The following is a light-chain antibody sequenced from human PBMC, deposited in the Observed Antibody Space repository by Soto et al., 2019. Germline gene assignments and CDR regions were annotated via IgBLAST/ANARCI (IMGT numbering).Light chain of an antibody. CDR2: AAS. Sequence: DIQMTQSPSSLSASVGDRITITCRASKSISTYLNWYQQRPGKAPKLLIYAASSLHSGVSSRFSGSGSGTDFTLTISSVQPEDLATYYCQQAYGTPPTFGGGTKVEIK. V-gene: IGKV1-39*01. CDR3: QQAYGTPPT. J-gene: IGKJ4*01. CDR1: KSISTY.